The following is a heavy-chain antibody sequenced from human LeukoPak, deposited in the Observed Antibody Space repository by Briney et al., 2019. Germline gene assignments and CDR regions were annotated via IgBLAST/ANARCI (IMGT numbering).Heavy chain of an antibody. Sequence: GASVTVSCKASGYTFTSYGISWVRQAPGQGLEWMGWISAYNGNTNYAQKLQGRVTMTTDTSTSTAYMELRSLRSDDTAVYYCARPYYDFWSGYFWDAFDIWGQGTMVTVSS. J-gene: IGHJ3*02. CDR3: ARPYYDFWSGYFWDAFDI. CDR1: GYTFTSYG. V-gene: IGHV1-18*01. CDR2: ISAYNGNT. D-gene: IGHD3-3*01.